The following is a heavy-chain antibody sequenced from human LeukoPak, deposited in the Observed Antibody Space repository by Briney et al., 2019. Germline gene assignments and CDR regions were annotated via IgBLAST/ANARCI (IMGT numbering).Heavy chain of an antibody. CDR1: GGSISSYY. CDR3: ARDEAIFGAGYYYGMDV. Sequence: SETLSLTCTVSGGSISSYYWSWIRQRPGKGLEWIGYINYSGSTYYNPSLKSPVSISLDTSQNHFSLRLSSVTAADTAVYYCARDEAIFGAGYYYGMDVWGQGTTVTVSS. V-gene: IGHV4-59*06. J-gene: IGHJ6*02. CDR2: INYSGST. D-gene: IGHD3-3*01.